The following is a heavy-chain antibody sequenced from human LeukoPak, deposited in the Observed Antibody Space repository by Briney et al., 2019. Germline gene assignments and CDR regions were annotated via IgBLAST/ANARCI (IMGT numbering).Heavy chain of an antibody. V-gene: IGHV3-23*01. CDR3: ANLFQPMKMDV. Sequence: LGGSLRLSCVASSFTFSNYAMHWVRQAPGKGLEWVSVIEGDGSAFYADSVKGRFTISRDNSKNTLYLQMNSLRAEDTAVYYCANLFQPMKMDVWGKGTTVTVSS. J-gene: IGHJ6*04. D-gene: IGHD3-22*01. CDR1: SFTFSNYA. CDR2: IEGDGSA.